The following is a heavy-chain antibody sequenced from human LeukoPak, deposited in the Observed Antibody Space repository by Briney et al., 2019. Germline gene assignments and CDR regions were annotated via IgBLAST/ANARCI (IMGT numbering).Heavy chain of an antibody. CDR2: IQHDGSRT. V-gene: IGHV3-30-3*01. D-gene: IGHD4-23*01. Sequence: GGSLRLSCAASGFSFSTYTRNWLRQAPGKGLERVAGIQHDGSRTYYADSVKGRFTISRDNSKNTLYLEMNSLTPEDTALYYCVRDHYGANSWVCYFYLWGRGILVTVSS. CDR3: VRDHYGANSWVCYFYL. CDR1: GFSFSTYT. J-gene: IGHJ2*01.